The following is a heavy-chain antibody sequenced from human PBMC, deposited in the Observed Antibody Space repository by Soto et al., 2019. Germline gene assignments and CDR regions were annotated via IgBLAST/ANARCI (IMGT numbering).Heavy chain of an antibody. CDR2: IGSDGDGI. J-gene: IGHJ4*02. V-gene: IGHV3-23*01. Sequence: EVQLLESGGGLVQPGGSLRLSSAASGLTFSRFGMKWVRQAPGKGLEWVSVIGSDGDGIHYADSVKGRFTITRDNSRNTVNLQMNSLRAEDTAVYYCATYGQHLMDSWGQGTLVTVCS. CDR1: GLTFSRFG. CDR3: ATYGQHLMDS. D-gene: IGHD4-17*01.